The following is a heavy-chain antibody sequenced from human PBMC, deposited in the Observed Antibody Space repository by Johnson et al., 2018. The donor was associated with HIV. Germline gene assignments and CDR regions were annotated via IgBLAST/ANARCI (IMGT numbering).Heavy chain of an antibody. CDR1: GFTFEDYG. Sequence: QVQLVESGGRVVRPGGSLRLSCAASGFTFEDYGMSWVRQAPGKGLEWVSVLYSGGSTYSEDSVQGRFTISRDNSRNTLYLQMNSLRAEDTAVYYCAKGGSSSTAFDIWGQGTMVTVSS. J-gene: IGHJ3*02. V-gene: IGHV3-NL1*01. CDR3: AKGGSSSTAFDI. CDR2: LYSGGST. D-gene: IGHD6-6*01.